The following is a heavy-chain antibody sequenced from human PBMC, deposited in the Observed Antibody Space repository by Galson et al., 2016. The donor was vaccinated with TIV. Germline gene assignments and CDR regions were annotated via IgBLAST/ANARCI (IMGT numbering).Heavy chain of an antibody. Sequence: SLRLSCAASGLTFSASGLHWIRQAPGKGLEWVAFVHYDGSVTYYSDSVKGRFTVSRDNSKSTLFLQMNRLRLEDTGVYYCPKFDFWSAWPPSDSDYWGQGILVTVSS. V-gene: IGHV3-30*02. CDR3: PKFDFWSAWPPSDSDY. D-gene: IGHD3-3*01. CDR2: VHYDGSVT. CDR1: GLTFSASG. J-gene: IGHJ4*02.